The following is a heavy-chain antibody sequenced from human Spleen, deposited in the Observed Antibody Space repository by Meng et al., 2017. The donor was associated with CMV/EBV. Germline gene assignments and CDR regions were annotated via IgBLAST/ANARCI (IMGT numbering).Heavy chain of an antibody. CDR1: GGSVTSGSYY. D-gene: IGHD6-19*01. Sequence: SETLSLTCTVSGGSVTSGSYYWSWIRQPPGKGLEWIGYIYYSGSTNYNPSLKSRVTISVDTSNNQFSLKLSSVTAADTAVYYCARGRVAVASILGDIWGQGTVVTVSS. J-gene: IGHJ3*02. CDR3: ARGRVAVASILGDI. CDR2: IYYSGST. V-gene: IGHV4-61*01.